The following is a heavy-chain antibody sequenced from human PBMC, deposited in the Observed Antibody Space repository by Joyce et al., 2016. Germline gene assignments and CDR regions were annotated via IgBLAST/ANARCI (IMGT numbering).Heavy chain of an antibody. D-gene: IGHD1-1*01. V-gene: IGHV1-69*01. CDR3: ARRHLGNWRLYAFDL. CDR2: FIPTFGTP. CDR1: GDTFNTSA. J-gene: IGHJ3*01. Sequence: QVQLVQSGAEVKKPGSSVKVSCKASGDTFNTSAVNWVRQAPGQGLEWMGGFIPTFGTPKFAQIFQGRVTITADESTSTAYMELSSLKSEDTAVYYCARRHLGNWRLYAFDLWGQGTTVIVSS.